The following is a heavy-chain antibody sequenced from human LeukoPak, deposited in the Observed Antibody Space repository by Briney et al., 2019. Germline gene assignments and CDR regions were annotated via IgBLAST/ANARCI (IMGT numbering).Heavy chain of an antibody. J-gene: IGHJ4*02. CDR3: AKDRFYDILTGYPDY. Sequence: GGSLRLSCAASGFTLSSFGMSWVRQAPGKGLEWVSAISGSSGRTYYADAVKCRFTVSRDISKNTVSLQMNRLRADDTAMYHCAKDRFYDILTGYPDYWGQGTLVTVSS. CDR1: GFTLSSFG. CDR2: ISGSSGRT. V-gene: IGHV3-23*01. D-gene: IGHD3-9*01.